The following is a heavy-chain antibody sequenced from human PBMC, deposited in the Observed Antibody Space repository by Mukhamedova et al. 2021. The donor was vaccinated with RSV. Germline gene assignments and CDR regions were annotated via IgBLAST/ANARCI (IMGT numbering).Heavy chain of an antibody. J-gene: IGHJ4*02. CDR3: AKGWSCYLDC. V-gene: IGHV3-23*01. D-gene: IGHD1-26*01. Sequence: TISRDNSKNTLYLQMNSLRAEDTAVYYCAKGWSCYLDCWGQGTLVTVSS.